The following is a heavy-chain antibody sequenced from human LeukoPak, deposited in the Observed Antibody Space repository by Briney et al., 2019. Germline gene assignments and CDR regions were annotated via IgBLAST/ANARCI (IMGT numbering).Heavy chain of an antibody. CDR3: AKENDFVY. V-gene: IGHV3-30*18. D-gene: IGHD3-3*01. CDR1: GFTFSSYG. Sequence: GRSLRLSCAASGFTFSSYGIHWVRQAPGKGLEWVAVISYDGTNKYYADSVKGRFTISRDNSKSTLYLQMNSLRAEDTAVYYCAKENDFVYWGQGTLVTVSS. CDR2: ISYDGTNK. J-gene: IGHJ4*02.